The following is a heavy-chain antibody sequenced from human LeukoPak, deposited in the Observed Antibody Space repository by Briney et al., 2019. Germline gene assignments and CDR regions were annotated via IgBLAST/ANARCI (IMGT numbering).Heavy chain of an antibody. V-gene: IGHV3-23*01. CDR3: AKAIRIFGVAAFDP. CDR1: GFTFSSYA. CDR2: ISGSGGST. D-gene: IGHD3-3*01. J-gene: IGHJ5*02. Sequence: PGGSLRLSCAASGFTFSSYAMSWVRQAPGKGLEWVSAISGSGGSTYYADSVKGRFTISRGNSKNTLYLQMNSLRAEDTAVYYCAKAIRIFGVAAFDPWGQGTLVTVSS.